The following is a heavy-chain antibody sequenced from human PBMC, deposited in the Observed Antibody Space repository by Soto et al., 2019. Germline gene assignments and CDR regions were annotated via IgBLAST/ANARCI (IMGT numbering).Heavy chain of an antibody. CDR1: GYTFLSYG. V-gene: IGHV1-18*01. D-gene: IGHD6-6*01. J-gene: IGHJ4*02. CDR2: IDTYNDNT. CDR3: ARVVIGTRPPDY. Sequence: GASVKVSCKASGYTFLSYGITWVRQAPGQGLEWMGWIDTYNDNTNYTQQLQGRVTMTTDTATSTAYMELRSLRSDDTAVYYCARVVIGTRPPDYWGQGTLVTVSS.